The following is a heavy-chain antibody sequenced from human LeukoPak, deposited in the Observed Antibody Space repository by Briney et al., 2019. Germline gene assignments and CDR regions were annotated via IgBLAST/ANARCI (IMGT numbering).Heavy chain of an antibody. CDR1: GYTFTNYA. Sequence: AAVKVSCKGSGYTFTNYAMHWVRQAPGKRGEWMGWINDGNGNKKYSQKFQGRVTITRDTSASTAYMELSSLRSEDTAVYYCASEAAAGTSSAYYYGMDVWGKGTTVTVSS. J-gene: IGHJ6*04. V-gene: IGHV1-3*01. CDR2: INDGNGNK. D-gene: IGHD6-13*01. CDR3: ASEAAAGTSSAYYYGMDV.